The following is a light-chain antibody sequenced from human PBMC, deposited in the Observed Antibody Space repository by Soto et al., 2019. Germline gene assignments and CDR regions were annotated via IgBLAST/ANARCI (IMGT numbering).Light chain of an antibody. CDR2: DVS. CDR3: SSFTSSSSYV. J-gene: IGLJ1*01. CDR1: SSDVGSYNS. V-gene: IGLV2-14*03. Sequence: QSVLAQPASVSGSPGQSITISCTGTSSDVGSYNSVSWYQQYPGKAPTLMIHDVSNRPSGVSNRFSGSKSGNTASLTISGLQAEYEADYYCSSFTSSSSYVFGSGTKLTVL.